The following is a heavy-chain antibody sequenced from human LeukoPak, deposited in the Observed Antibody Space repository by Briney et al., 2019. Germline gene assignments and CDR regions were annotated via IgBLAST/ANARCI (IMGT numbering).Heavy chain of an antibody. J-gene: IGHJ4*02. D-gene: IGHD3-3*01. CDR3: ARAVRRSGYYNEIDY. V-gene: IGHV4-30-4*01. CDR1: GVSISSGDYY. Sequence: KTSETLSLTCTVSGVSISSGDYYWPWIRQAPGKVLGWIGYIYYSGSTHYKSSCKSRITISVDTSKNQFSLKLSSVTAADTAVYYCARAVRRSGYYNEIDYWGQGTLVTVSS. CDR2: IYYSGST.